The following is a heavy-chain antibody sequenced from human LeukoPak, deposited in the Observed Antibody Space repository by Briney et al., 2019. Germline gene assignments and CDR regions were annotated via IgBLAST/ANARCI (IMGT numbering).Heavy chain of an antibody. Sequence: GGSLRLSCTASGFTFSSYWMSWVRQAAGKGLEWVANVNQDGSKQYYADSVKGRFTTSRDNSKNTLYLQMNSLRAEDTAVYYCAKDRNIVVDYWGQGTLVTVSS. D-gene: IGHD2-15*01. CDR2: VNQDGSKQ. V-gene: IGHV3-7*01. CDR3: AKDRNIVVDY. J-gene: IGHJ4*02. CDR1: GFTFSSYW.